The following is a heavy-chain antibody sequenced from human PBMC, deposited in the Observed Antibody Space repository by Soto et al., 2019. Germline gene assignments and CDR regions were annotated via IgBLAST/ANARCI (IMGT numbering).Heavy chain of an antibody. CDR3: ARDRVNCSSTSSYVGDGMDV. CDR2: SIPIFGTA. J-gene: IGHJ6*02. D-gene: IGHD2-2*01. CDR1: GGPLTSYA. Sequence: SVKVSSEASGGPLTSYAIIWVRQAPGQGLEWMGGSIPIFGTASYAQKFQGRVTITADKSTSTAYMELSSLRSEDTAVYYCARDRVNCSSTSSYVGDGMDVWYQGTMVTVSS. V-gene: IGHV1-69*06.